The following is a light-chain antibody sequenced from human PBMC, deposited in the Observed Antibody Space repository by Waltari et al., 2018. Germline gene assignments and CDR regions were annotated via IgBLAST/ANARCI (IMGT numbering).Light chain of an antibody. J-gene: IGLJ2*01. V-gene: IGLV2-8*01. CDR2: EVS. CDR3: SSYAGSNNFVV. CDR1: SRDVGDDNS. Sequence: QSALTQSPSASGSPGQSVTISCTGISRDVGDDNSVSWDHQHPGKAPKVMSYEVSKRPSGVPDRFAGSKSGNTASLTVSGLQAEDEADYYCSSYAGSNNFVVFGGGTKLTVL.